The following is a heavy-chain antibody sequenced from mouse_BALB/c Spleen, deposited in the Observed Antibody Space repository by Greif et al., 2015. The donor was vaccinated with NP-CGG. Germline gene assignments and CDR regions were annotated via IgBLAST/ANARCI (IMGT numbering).Heavy chain of an antibody. D-gene: IGHD1-1*01. CDR3: ARRDYGSSYAMDY. CDR1: GFTFTDYY. Sequence: EVQLVESGGGLVQPGGSLRLSCATSGFTFTDYYMSWVRQPPGKALEWLGFIRNKANGYTTEYSAPVKGRFTISRDNSQSILYLQMNTLRAEDSATYYCARRDYGSSYAMDYWGQGTSVTVSS. V-gene: IGHV7-3*02. CDR2: IRNKANGYTT. J-gene: IGHJ4*01.